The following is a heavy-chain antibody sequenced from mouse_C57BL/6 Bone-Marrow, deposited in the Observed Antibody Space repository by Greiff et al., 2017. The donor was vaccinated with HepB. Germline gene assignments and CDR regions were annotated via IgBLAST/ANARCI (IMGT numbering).Heavy chain of an antibody. CDR3: ARLPNWFFDY. D-gene: IGHD4-1*02. CDR1: GFTFTDYY. Sequence: EVQVVESGGGLVQPGGSLSLSCAASGFTFTDYYMSWVRQPPGTALEWLGFLRNKANGYPTEYSASVKGRFTISRDNSQSILYLHMTALRAEDSATYYCARLPNWFFDYWGQGTTLTVSS. CDR2: LRNKANGYPT. V-gene: IGHV7-3*01. J-gene: IGHJ2*01.